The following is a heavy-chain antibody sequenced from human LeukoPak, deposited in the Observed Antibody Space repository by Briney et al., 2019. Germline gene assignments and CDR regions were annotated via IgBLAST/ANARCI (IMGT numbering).Heavy chain of an antibody. Sequence: PWGALRISCTASGFAFDEHGMSWVRPGPGKGLEWVSGINWSGGSTGYADPLRGRFTISRDNAKNSLYLQMDSLRAEDTALYYCARAPITSPFYFDSWGQGTLVTVSS. D-gene: IGHD2-2*01. CDR2: INWSGGST. CDR3: ARAPITSPFYFDS. J-gene: IGHJ4*02. CDR1: GFAFDEHG. V-gene: IGHV3-20*04.